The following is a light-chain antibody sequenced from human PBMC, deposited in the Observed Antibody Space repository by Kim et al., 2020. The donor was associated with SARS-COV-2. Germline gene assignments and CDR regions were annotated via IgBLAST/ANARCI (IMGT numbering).Light chain of an antibody. CDR2: RNN. CDR1: SSNIGSNY. Sequence: QSVLTQPPSASGTPGQRVTISCSGSSSNIGSNYVYWYQQLPGTAPKLLIYRNNQRPSGVPDRFSGSKSGTSASLAISGLRSEDEADYYCAAWDDSLSGPVFGGGTQLSLL. CDR3: AAWDDSLSGPV. V-gene: IGLV1-47*01. J-gene: IGLJ2*01.